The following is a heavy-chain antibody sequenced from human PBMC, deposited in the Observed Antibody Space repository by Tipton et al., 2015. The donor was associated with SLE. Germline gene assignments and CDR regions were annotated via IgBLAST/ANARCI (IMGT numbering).Heavy chain of an antibody. Sequence: GEALSSGYFWGWIRQPPGKGLEWIGSIYHSGSTYYNPSLKSRVTISVDPSKNQFSLRVSSVTAADTAIYYCARRRTGDRPFDYWGQGTLVTVSP. J-gene: IGHJ4*02. CDR3: ARRRTGDRPFDY. CDR2: IYHSGST. CDR1: GEALSSGYF. V-gene: IGHV4-38-2*01. D-gene: IGHD7-27*01.